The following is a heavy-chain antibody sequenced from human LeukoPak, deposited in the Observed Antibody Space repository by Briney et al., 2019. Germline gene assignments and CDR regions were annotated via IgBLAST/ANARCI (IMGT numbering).Heavy chain of an antibody. V-gene: IGHV4-38-2*02. CDR2: IYHSGST. Sequence: SETLSLTCTVSGYSISSGFYWGWIRQPPGKRLEWIGSIYHSGSTHYNSSLKSRVTISVDTSKNQLSLKLSSVTAADTAVYYCARGVGLAQGGTFDYWGQGTLVTVSS. CDR3: ARGVGLAQGGTFDY. CDR1: GYSISSGFY. J-gene: IGHJ4*02. D-gene: IGHD1-1*01.